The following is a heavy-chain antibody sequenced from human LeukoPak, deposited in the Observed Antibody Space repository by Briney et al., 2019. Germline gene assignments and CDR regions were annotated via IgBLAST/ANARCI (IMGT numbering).Heavy chain of an antibody. Sequence: PSETLSLTCTVSGGSISSYYWSWIRQPPGKGLEWIGFIYYSGSTHYEPSLKSRVSISVDTSKNHFSLRLSSVTAADTAVYYCASGGENSSGWYLWFDPWGQGTLVTVSS. J-gene: IGHJ5*02. D-gene: IGHD6-19*01. CDR3: ASGGENSSGWYLWFDP. V-gene: IGHV4-59*01. CDR2: IYYSGST. CDR1: GGSISSYY.